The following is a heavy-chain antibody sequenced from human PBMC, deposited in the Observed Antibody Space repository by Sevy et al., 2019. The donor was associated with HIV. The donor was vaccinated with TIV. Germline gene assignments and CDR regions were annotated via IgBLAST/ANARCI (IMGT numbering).Heavy chain of an antibody. D-gene: IGHD3-10*01. J-gene: IGHJ4*02. CDR1: GYTFTSYG. Sequence: ASGKVSCKASGYTFTSYGISWVRQAPGQGLEWMGWISAYNGNTNYAQKLQGRVTMTTDTSTSTAYMELRSLRSDDTAVYYCARGSPPPLYYYGSGSYYYFDYWGQGTLVTVSS. V-gene: IGHV1-18*01. CDR3: ARGSPPPLYYYGSGSYYYFDY. CDR2: ISAYNGNT.